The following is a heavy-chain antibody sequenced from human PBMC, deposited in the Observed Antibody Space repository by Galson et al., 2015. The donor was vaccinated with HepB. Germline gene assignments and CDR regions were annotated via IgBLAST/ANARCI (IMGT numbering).Heavy chain of an antibody. CDR2: IKQDGSEK. J-gene: IGHJ6*02. CDR1: GFTFSSYW. Sequence: SLRLSCAASGFTFSSYWMSWVRQAPGKGLEWVANIKQDGSEKYYVDSVKGRFTISRDNAKNSLYLQMKSLRAEDTAVYYCARALGAGSGSYYIDYYYGMDVWGQGTTVTVSS. V-gene: IGHV3-7*03. CDR3: ARALGAGSGSYYIDYYYGMDV. D-gene: IGHD3-10*01.